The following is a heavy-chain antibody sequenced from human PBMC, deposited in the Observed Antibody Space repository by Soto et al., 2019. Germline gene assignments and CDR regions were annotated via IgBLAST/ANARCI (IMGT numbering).Heavy chain of an antibody. CDR2: INYRGTT. V-gene: IGHV4-31*01. D-gene: IGHD6-13*01. Sequence: PSETLSLTCTVSGGPVINGDSYLNWIRQHPEKGLEWMGYINYRGTTNYNAALKSQILISVDTSKNQFSLRLTSVTAADTAVYYCARDAPGAAPYWGQGTLVTVSS. CDR1: GGPVINGDSY. J-gene: IGHJ4*02. CDR3: ARDAPGAAPY.